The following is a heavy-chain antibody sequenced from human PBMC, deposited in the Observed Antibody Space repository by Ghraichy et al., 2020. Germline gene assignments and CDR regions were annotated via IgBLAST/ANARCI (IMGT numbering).Heavy chain of an antibody. D-gene: IGHD1-20*01. J-gene: IGHJ4*02. Sequence: SETLSLTCSVSGGSITNTYYYWAWIRQPPGKGLEWIGSLYFDGATYYNSSLSSQVFISVDTSKNLFSLKLTSVTTKDTAVYFCAKGKRFNLNPEAFDSWGQGALVTVSS. CDR3: AKGKRFNLNPEAFDS. CDR1: GGSITNTYYY. V-gene: IGHV4-39*01. CDR2: LYFDGAT.